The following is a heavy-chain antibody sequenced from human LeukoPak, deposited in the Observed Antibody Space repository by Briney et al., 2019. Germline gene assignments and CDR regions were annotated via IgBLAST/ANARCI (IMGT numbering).Heavy chain of an antibody. Sequence: TGGSLRLSCVASGFTFSNYWMNWVRQAPGKGLEWVANIIQDGSQKNYVDSVKGRFTISRDNAKNPLYLQMNSLRAEDTAVYYCARDRAMGDYWGQGALVTVSS. V-gene: IGHV3-7*04. CDR1: GFTFSNYW. CDR2: IIQDGSQK. CDR3: ARDRAMGDY. D-gene: IGHD5-18*01. J-gene: IGHJ4*02.